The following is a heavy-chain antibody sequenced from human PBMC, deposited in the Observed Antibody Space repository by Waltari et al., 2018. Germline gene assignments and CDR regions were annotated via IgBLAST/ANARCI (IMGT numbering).Heavy chain of an antibody. J-gene: IGHJ4*02. Sequence: QVQLVESGGGVVQPGRSLRLSCVGSGSRFGRYGMNWVRQAPGKGLEWVAGISYDGSAKYYADSVKGRFTISRDNSRTTLYLEMDSLSVEDTAMIYCAKDPVTYCSGRHCNSYHFDSWGQGTLVTVSS. CDR1: GSRFGRYG. CDR2: ISYDGSAK. CDR3: AKDPVTYCSGRHCNSYHFDS. D-gene: IGHD2-15*01. V-gene: IGHV3-30*18.